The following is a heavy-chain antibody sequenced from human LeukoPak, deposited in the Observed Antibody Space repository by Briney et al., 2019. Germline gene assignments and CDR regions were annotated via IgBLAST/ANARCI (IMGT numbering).Heavy chain of an antibody. D-gene: IGHD2-2*01. CDR1: GGTFSSYA. CDR2: IIPILGIA. Sequence: SVKVSCKASGGTFSSYAISWVRQAPGQGLEWMGRIIPILGIANYAQKFQGRVTITADKSTSTAYMELSSLRSEDTAVYYCAREEDCSTTSCDLDYWGQGTLVTVSS. V-gene: IGHV1-69*04. CDR3: AREEDCSTTSCDLDY. J-gene: IGHJ4*02.